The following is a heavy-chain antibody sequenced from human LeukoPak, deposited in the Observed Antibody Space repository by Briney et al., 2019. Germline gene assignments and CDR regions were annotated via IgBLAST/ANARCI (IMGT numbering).Heavy chain of an antibody. CDR2: ISSSGSTI. CDR3: ARDPMTTEGYYYYMDV. V-gene: IGHV3-11*04. CDR1: GFTFSDYY. J-gene: IGHJ6*03. D-gene: IGHD4-11*01. Sequence: GGSLRLSCAASGFTFSDYYMRWIRQAPGKGLEWVSYISSSGSTIHYADSVKRRFTISRDNAKNSLYLQMNSLRAEDTAVYYCARDPMTTEGYYYYMDVWGKGTTVTVSS.